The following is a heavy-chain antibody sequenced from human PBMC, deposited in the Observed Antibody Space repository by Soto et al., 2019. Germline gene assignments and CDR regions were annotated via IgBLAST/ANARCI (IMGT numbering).Heavy chain of an antibody. CDR3: ARGVEQLVLAGFDI. Sequence: QLQLQESGSGLVKPSQTLSLTCAVSGGSISSGGYSWSWIRQPPGKGLEWIGYIYHSGSTYYNPSLKSRVIISVDRSKNQFSLKLSSVTAADTAVYYCARGVEQLVLAGFDIWGQGTMVTVSS. CDR1: GGSISSGGYS. CDR2: IYHSGST. D-gene: IGHD6-6*01. J-gene: IGHJ3*02. V-gene: IGHV4-30-2*01.